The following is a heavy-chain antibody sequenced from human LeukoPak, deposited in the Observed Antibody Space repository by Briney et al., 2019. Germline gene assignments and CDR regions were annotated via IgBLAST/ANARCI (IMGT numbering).Heavy chain of an antibody. J-gene: IGHJ4*02. D-gene: IGHD4-17*01. V-gene: IGHV3-43*02. CDR1: GFTFNNYA. CDR3: TKDYGDTGFPDY. Sequence: GGSLRLSCAASGFTFNNYAMHWVRQAPGKGLEWVSLISGDGSTTYYADSVKGRFTISRDNSKNSLYLQVNSLRTEDTALYYCTKDYGDTGFPDYWGQGTQVTVSS. CDR2: ISGDGSTT.